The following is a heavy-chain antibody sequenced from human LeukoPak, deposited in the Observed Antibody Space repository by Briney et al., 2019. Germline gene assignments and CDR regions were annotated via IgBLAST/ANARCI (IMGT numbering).Heavy chain of an antibody. J-gene: IGHJ3*01. CDR2: IDPNSADT. D-gene: IGHD2-15*01. CDR3: ARLLLGTFDL. CDR1: GYTFTDYF. V-gene: IGHV1-2*02. Sequence: ASVKVSCKASGYTFTDYFIYWVRQAPGQGLECMGWIDPNSADTSYPQNFQGRVTMTTDTSINTAYLELSRLESDDTALYYCARLLLGTFDLWGQGTMVTVSS.